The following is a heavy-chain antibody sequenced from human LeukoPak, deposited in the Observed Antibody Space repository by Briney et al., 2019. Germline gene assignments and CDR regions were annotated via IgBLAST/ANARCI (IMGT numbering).Heavy chain of an antibody. J-gene: IGHJ5*02. V-gene: IGHV1-2*02. CDR1: GYTFTGYY. Sequence: ASVKVSCKASGYTFTGYYMHWVRQAPGQGLEWMGWINPNSGGTNYAQKFQGRVTMTRDTSISTAYMELSRLRSDDTAVYYCASEEGYCSSTSCYRWFDPWGQGTLVTVSS. D-gene: IGHD2-2*01. CDR2: INPNSGGT. CDR3: ASEEGYCSSTSCYRWFDP.